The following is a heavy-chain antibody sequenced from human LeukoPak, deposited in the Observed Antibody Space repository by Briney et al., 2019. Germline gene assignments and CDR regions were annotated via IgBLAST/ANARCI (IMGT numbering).Heavy chain of an antibody. D-gene: IGHD3-10*01. J-gene: IGHJ4*02. Sequence: GGSLRLSCAASGLTFSIYSTKWARHAPGEGREWVSSIRSSSSYIYYAGSVKGRFTIARDNAKNSLYLQMNSLRAEDTAVYYCARDSPITMVRGAQAHFDYWGQGTLVTVSS. V-gene: IGHV3-21*01. CDR1: GLTFSIYS. CDR2: IRSSSSYI. CDR3: ARDSPITMVRGAQAHFDY.